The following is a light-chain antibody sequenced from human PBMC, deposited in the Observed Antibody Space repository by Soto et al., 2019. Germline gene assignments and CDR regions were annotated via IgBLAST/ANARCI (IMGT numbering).Light chain of an antibody. CDR1: SSDVGGYKY. Sequence: QSALTQPASVSGSPGQSITISCSGSSSDVGGYKYVSWYQLHPGKPPKLLIYEVSHRPSGVSNRFSGSKSGNTASLTISGLQAEDEADYYCNSYTSTSTLLFGGGTKLTVL. CDR3: NSYTSTSTLL. J-gene: IGLJ3*02. CDR2: EVS. V-gene: IGLV2-14*01.